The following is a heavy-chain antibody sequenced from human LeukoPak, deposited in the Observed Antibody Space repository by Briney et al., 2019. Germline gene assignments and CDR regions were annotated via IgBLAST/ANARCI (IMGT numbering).Heavy chain of an antibody. D-gene: IGHD3-16*01. Sequence: SVKVSCKASGYTFTSYDINWVRQATGQGLEWMGGIIPIFGTANYAQKFQGRVTITADESTSTAYMELSSLRSEDTAVYYCASRGREAGPHDYWGQGTLVTVSS. CDR2: IIPIFGTA. CDR1: GYTFTSYD. V-gene: IGHV1-69*13. J-gene: IGHJ4*02. CDR3: ASRGREAGPHDY.